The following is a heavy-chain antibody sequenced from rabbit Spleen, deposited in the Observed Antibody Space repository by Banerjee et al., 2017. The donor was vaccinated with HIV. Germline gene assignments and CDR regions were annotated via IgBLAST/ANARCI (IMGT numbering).Heavy chain of an antibody. CDR2: IYADSSSFT. V-gene: IGHV1S45*01. D-gene: IGHD8-1*01. CDR3: ARDAGSYDYIDGYFNL. CDR1: RFDFSTYS. Sequence: ELVESGGGLVQPGGSLKLSCKASRFDFSTYSMSWVRQAPGKGLEWIACIYADSSSFTYYASWAKGRFTISKTSSTMVTLQMTSLTAADTATYFCARDAGSYDYIDGYFNLWGPGTLVTVS. J-gene: IGHJ4*01.